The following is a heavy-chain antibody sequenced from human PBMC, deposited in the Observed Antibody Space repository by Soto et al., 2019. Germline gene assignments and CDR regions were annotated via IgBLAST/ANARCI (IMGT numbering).Heavy chain of an antibody. V-gene: IGHV1-18*01. CDR2: ISAYNGNT. CDR3: VRDRGVAPPVAGNTHYYYYMDV. D-gene: IGHD6-19*01. J-gene: IGHJ6*03. CDR1: GYSFTNYG. Sequence: ASVKVSCKASGYSFTNYGITWVRQAPGQGFQWMGWISAYNGNTKYTQKLQGRVTMTTDASTSTAYLELRSLTSDDTAVYYCVRDRGVAPPVAGNTHYYYYMDVWGKGTTVTVSS.